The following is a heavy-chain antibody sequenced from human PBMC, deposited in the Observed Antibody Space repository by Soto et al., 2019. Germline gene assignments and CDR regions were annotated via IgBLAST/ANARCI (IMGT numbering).Heavy chain of an antibody. V-gene: IGHV1-18*04. CDR3: AMDYGDRPEYFKH. CDR1: GYTFTSYG. Sequence: QVQLVQSGPDLKRPGASMKVSCTSSGYTFTSYGISWVRQAPGQGLEWMAWISPLKGRTQYSQKAQGRVTLSTDTSSNTAYMEMTHLRVADTAVYYCAMDYGDRPEYFKHWGQGTLVTVS. CDR2: ISPLKGRT. D-gene: IGHD4-17*01. J-gene: IGHJ1*01.